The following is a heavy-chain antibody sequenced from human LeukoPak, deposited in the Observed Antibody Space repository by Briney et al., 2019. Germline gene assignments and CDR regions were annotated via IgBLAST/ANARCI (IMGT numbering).Heavy chain of an antibody. J-gene: IGHJ4*02. V-gene: IGHV4-30-2*01. CDR1: GGSVSSGDYY. CDR2: IYHSGST. CDR3: ARLSADWNYFDY. Sequence: SETLSLTCTVSGGSVSSGDYYWSWIRQPPRKGLEWIGYIYHSGSTFYNPSLKSRLTISVDRSKNQFSLKLSSVTAADTAVYYCARLSADWNYFDYWGQGTLVTVSS. D-gene: IGHD1-1*01.